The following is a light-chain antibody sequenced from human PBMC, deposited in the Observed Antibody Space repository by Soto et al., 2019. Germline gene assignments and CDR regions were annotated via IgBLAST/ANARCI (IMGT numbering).Light chain of an antibody. J-gene: IGKJ1*01. CDR3: QQSFISAWT. CDR2: AAS. V-gene: IGKV1-39*01. CDR1: QSFSNS. Sequence: DIPMTQAPSSLSASVGDRVTITCRASQSFSNSLNLYPQKPWKAPKFLIYAASSLQSGVPSRFSGSGSGTEFTLNIRSLQRADFATYFCQQSFISAWTFGPGTTV.